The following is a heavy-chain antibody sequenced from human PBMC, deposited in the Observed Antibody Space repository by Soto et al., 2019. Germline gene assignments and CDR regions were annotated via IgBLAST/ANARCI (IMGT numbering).Heavy chain of an antibody. CDR2: VSGSGGST. V-gene: IGHV3-23*01. CDR1: GFTFSSYA. CDR3: AKVFGCSGGSCSSGRFDP. J-gene: IGHJ5*02. Sequence: EVQLLESGGGLVQPGGSLRLSWAASGFTFSSYAMSWVRQAPGKGLEWVSAVSGSGGSTYYADSVKGRFTISRDDSKNTLYLQMNSMRAEEKAVYYCAKVFGCSGGSCSSGRFDPWGQGTLVTVSS. D-gene: IGHD2-15*01.